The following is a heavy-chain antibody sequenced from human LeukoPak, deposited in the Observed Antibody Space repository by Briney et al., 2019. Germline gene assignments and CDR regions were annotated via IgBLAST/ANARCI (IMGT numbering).Heavy chain of an antibody. CDR2: INPNSGGT. V-gene: IGHV1-2*02. Sequence: ASVKVSCKASGYTFTSYGISWVRQAPGQGLEWMGWINPNSGGTNYAQKFQGRVTMTRDTSISTAYMELSRLRSDDTAVYYCAREETAAGAYYYYYMDVWGKGTTVTISS. CDR1: GYTFTSYG. D-gene: IGHD6-13*01. CDR3: AREETAAGAYYYYYMDV. J-gene: IGHJ6*03.